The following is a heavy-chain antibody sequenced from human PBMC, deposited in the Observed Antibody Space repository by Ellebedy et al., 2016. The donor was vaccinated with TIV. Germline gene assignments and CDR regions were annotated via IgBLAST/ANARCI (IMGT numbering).Heavy chain of an antibody. CDR1: GGSIRPYY. J-gene: IGHJ5*02. D-gene: IGHD3-22*01. CDR3: ARQDSSRGTNWFDP. CDR2: IYYSGTT. V-gene: IGHV4-59*08. Sequence: GSLRLSCIVSGGSIRPYYWSWIRQPPGKGLEWIGYIYYSGTTKYNPSLKSRITISVDTSKNQFSLKLYSVTAADTAVYYCARQDSSRGTNWFDPWGQGTLVTVSS.